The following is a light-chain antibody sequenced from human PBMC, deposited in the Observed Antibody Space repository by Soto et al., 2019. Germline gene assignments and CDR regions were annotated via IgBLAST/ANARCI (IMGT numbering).Light chain of an antibody. Sequence: QSALTQPASVSGSPGQSITISCTGTSSDIGDSNFVSWYQQHPGKAPKLIIFEVSTRPSGGSNRFSGSKSDNTASLTISGLQAEDEAHYYCSSPASTLGVFGGATKVTVL. CDR3: SSPASTLGV. V-gene: IGLV2-14*01. J-gene: IGLJ3*02. CDR1: SSDIGDSNF. CDR2: EVS.